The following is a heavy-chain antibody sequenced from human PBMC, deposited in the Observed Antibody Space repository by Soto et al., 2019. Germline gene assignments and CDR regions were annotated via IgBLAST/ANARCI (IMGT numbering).Heavy chain of an antibody. Sequence: ESGGGVVQPGRSLRLSCAASGFTFSSYGMHWVRQAPGKGLEWVAVIWYDGSNKYYADSVKGRFTTSRDNSKNTRYLQMNSLRAEDTAVFYCARGGGYSGYELDYWGQGTRVTVSS. D-gene: IGHD5-12*01. CDR1: GFTFSSYG. CDR2: IWYDGSNK. V-gene: IGHV3-33*01. CDR3: ARGGGYSGYELDY. J-gene: IGHJ4*02.